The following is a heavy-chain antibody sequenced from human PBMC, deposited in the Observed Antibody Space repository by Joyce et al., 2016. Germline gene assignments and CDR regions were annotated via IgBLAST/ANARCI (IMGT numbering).Heavy chain of an antibody. Sequence: EVQLLEFGGGLVQHGGSLRLPCSASGFFFSAYIMTWVRQAPGKGLEWVSGISGGGGSTYYADSVKGRFTISRDNSKNTVYLQMSSLSAGDTAIYYCANLRAFDYWGQGTLVTVSS. J-gene: IGHJ4*02. CDR2: ISGGGGST. D-gene: IGHD4-17*01. CDR3: ANLRAFDY. V-gene: IGHV3-23*01. CDR1: GFFFSAYI.